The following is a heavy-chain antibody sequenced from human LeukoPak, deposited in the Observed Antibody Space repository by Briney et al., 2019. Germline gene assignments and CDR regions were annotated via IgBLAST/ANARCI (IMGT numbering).Heavy chain of an antibody. CDR1: GFTFSSYS. Sequence: GGSLRLSCAASGFTFSSYSMNWVRQAPGKGLEWVSSISSSSSYIYYAGSVKGRFTISRDNAKNSLYLQMNSLRAEDTAVYYCARDKVIVVAYYFDYWGQGTLVTVSS. CDR3: ARDKVIVVAYYFDY. J-gene: IGHJ4*02. V-gene: IGHV3-21*01. D-gene: IGHD3-22*01. CDR2: ISSSSSYI.